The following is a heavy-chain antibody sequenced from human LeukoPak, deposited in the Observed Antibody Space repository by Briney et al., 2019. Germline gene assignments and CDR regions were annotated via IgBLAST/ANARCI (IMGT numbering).Heavy chain of an antibody. CDR1: GFTFSRHG. D-gene: IGHD3-3*01. J-gene: IGHJ4*02. CDR3: GRDSRSILIDV. CDR2: IWYDGSNT. Sequence: GGPLRLSCAASGFTFSRHGMHWVRQAPGKGLEWVAVIWYDGSNTYYVDSVKGRFTISRDNSKNTLYLQMNSLRVEDTAVYYCGRDSRSILIDVWGQGTPVTISS. V-gene: IGHV3-33*01.